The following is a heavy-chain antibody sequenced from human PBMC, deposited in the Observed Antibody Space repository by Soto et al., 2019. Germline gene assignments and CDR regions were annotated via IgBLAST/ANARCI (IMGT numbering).Heavy chain of an antibody. CDR1: GGTFSSYA. J-gene: IGHJ5*02. CDR3: ARERSRYCSSTSCYKSWFDP. CDR2: IIPIFGTA. D-gene: IGHD2-2*02. Sequence: ASVKVSCKASGGTFSSYAISWVRQAPGQGLEWMGGIIPIFGTANYAQKFQGRVTITADESTSTAYMELSSLRSEDTAVYYCARERSRYCSSTSCYKSWFDPWGQGTLVTVSS. V-gene: IGHV1-69*13.